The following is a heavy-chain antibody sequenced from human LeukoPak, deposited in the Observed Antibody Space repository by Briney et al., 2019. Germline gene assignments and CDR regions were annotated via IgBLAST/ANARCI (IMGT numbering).Heavy chain of an antibody. J-gene: IGHJ4*02. Sequence: SQTLSLTCTVSGGSISSGGYYWSWIRQPPGKGLEWIGYIYHSGSTYYNPSLKSRVTISVDRSKNQFSLKLSSVTAADTAVYYCARDTPQNIAAAGTHYFDYWGQGTLVTVSS. D-gene: IGHD6-13*01. V-gene: IGHV4-30-2*01. CDR2: IYHSGST. CDR3: ARDTPQNIAAAGTHYFDY. CDR1: GGSISSGGYY.